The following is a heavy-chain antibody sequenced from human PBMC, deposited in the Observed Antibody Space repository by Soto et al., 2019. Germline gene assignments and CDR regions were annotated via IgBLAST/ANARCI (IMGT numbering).Heavy chain of an antibody. D-gene: IGHD3-3*01. J-gene: IGHJ4*02. Sequence: AASVKVSCKASGYSFTNYGISWVRQAPGQGLEWMGWISAYTGNTNYEQKVQGRVTMTTDTSTSTAYMEVRSLRSDDTAVYYCARLDGFWSGYYFDYWGQGTLVTVS. V-gene: IGHV1-18*01. CDR1: GYSFTNYG. CDR3: ARLDGFWSGYYFDY. CDR2: ISAYTGNT.